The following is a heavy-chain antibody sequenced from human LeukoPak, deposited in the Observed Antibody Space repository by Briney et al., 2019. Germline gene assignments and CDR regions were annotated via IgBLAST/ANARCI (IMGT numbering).Heavy chain of an antibody. CDR2: ISSSSSYI. J-gene: IGHJ3*02. V-gene: IGHV3-21*01. CDR3: ARGFRLDALDI. Sequence: GGSLRLSCAASGFTFSSYSMNWVRQAPEKGLEWVSSISSSSSYIYYADSVKGRFTISRDNATNSLYLQRSGLRAEDTAVYYCARGFRLDALDIWGQGTMVTVSS. D-gene: IGHD6-25*01. CDR1: GFTFSSYS.